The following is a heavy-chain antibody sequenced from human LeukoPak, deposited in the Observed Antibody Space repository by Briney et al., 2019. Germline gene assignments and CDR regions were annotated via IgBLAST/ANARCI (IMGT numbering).Heavy chain of an antibody. J-gene: IGHJ4*02. CDR3: AKDRKGYYDILTGYLLGNDY. V-gene: IGHV3-23*01. CDR1: GFTFTNYA. Sequence: PGGSLRLSCAASGFTFTNYAMTWVRQAPGKGLEWVSAISGSGGSTYYADSVKGRFTISRDNSKNTLYLQMNSLRAEDTAVYYCAKDRKGYYDILTGYLLGNDYWGQGTLVTVSS. D-gene: IGHD3-9*01. CDR2: ISGSGGST.